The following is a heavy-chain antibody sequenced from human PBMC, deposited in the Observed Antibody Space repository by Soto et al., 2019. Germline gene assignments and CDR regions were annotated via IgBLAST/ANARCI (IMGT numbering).Heavy chain of an antibody. CDR3: ARFAKKENPKRESWYAFDI. Sequence: SETLSLTCTVSGGYISSGYFWSWIRQRPGKGLEWIGNIYYSGGTYSNPSLESRVVMSVDTSKNEFTLKVNSVTAADTAMYYCARFAKKENPKRESWYAFDIWGQGILVTVSS. CDR2: IYYSGGT. V-gene: IGHV4-31*03. J-gene: IGHJ4*02. CDR1: GGYISSGYF. D-gene: IGHD6-13*01.